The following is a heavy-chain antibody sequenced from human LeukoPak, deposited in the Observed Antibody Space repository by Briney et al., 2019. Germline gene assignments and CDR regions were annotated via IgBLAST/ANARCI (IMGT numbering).Heavy chain of an antibody. CDR3: ARDRAANQDWVEFDP. Sequence: GGSLRLSCAVSGSRVSDYYMSWVRQAPGKGLEWVGLIRDSGEAFYADFARGRFAISRDESENTLYLQMNSLRVEDTAVYFCARDRAANQDWVEFDPWGQGTPVIVSS. J-gene: IGHJ5*02. CDR1: GSRVSDYY. CDR2: IRDSGEA. D-gene: IGHD3/OR15-3a*01. V-gene: IGHV3-66*03.